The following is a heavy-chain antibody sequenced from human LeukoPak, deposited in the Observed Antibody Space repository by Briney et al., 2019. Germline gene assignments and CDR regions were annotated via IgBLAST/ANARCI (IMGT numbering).Heavy chain of an antibody. CDR3: ARDDALDYYMDV. J-gene: IGHJ6*03. V-gene: IGHV1-2*02. CDR1: GYRFIGYY. Sequence: GASVKVSCKASGYRFIGYYISWVRQAPGQGLEWMGWINPNSGAASGTEYAPKFQGRITMTSDRSISTAYMELSRLTSDDTAIYYCARDDALDYYMDVWGKGTTVIVSS. CDR2: INPNSGAASGT. D-gene: IGHD3-16*01.